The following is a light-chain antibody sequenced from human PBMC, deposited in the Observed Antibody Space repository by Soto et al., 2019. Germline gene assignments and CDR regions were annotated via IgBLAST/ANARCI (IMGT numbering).Light chain of an antibody. CDR1: SSNIGNNY. Sequence: SVLTQPPSVSAAPGQEVAISCSGSSSNIGNNYVSWYQQLPGTAPKLLIYENNKRPLGIPDRFSGSKSGTSATLGITGLQTGDEADYYCGTWDTGLTTGGVFGGGTKVTVL. CDR3: GTWDTGLTTGGV. J-gene: IGLJ2*01. V-gene: IGLV1-51*02. CDR2: ENN.